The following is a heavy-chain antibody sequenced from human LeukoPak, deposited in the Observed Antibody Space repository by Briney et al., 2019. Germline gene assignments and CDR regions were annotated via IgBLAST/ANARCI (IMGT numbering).Heavy chain of an antibody. CDR1: GFSVSSNY. CDR3: ARDPHRYRGSNGDGDAFDI. CDR2: IYTDGRT. J-gene: IGHJ3*02. D-gene: IGHD5-12*01. V-gene: IGHV3-53*01. Sequence: GGSLRLSCAASGFSVSSNYISWVRQAPGKGLEWVSIIYTDGRTFHADSVRGRFTMSRDTSKNTLDLQMNSLRADDTAVYFCARDPHRYRGSNGDGDAFDIWGQGTKVTVYS.